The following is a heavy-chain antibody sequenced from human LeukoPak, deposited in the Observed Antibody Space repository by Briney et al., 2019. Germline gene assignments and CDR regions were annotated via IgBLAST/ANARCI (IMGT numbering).Heavy chain of an antibody. CDR3: ARDLYSSGQLGFDP. Sequence: GASVKVSCKASGYTFTSYDINWVRQAPGQGLEWMGWMNPNSGNTGYAQKFQGRVTITRNTSISTAYMELSSLRSEDTAVYYCARDLYSSGQLGFDPWGQGTLVTVSS. CDR2: MNPNSGNT. D-gene: IGHD6-19*01. J-gene: IGHJ5*02. V-gene: IGHV1-8*03. CDR1: GYTFTSYD.